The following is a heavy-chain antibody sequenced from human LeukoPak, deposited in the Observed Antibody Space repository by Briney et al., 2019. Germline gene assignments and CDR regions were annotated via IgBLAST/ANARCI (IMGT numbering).Heavy chain of an antibody. CDR3: ARDLRVLWRAGAPPDSSGSDAFDI. V-gene: IGHV1-18*01. CDR1: GYTFTSYG. D-gene: IGHD3-22*01. J-gene: IGHJ3*02. Sequence: ASVKVSCKASGYTFTSYGISWVRQAPGQGLEWMGWISAYNGNTNYAQKLQGRVTMTTDTSTSTAYMELRSLRSDDTAVYYCARDLRVLWRAGAPPDSSGSDAFDIWGQGTMVTVSS. CDR2: ISAYNGNT.